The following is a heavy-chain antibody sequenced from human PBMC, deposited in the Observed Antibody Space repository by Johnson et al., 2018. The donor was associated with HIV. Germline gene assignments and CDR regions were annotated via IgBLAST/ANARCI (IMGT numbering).Heavy chain of an antibody. J-gene: IGHJ3*02. CDR1: GFTFSSYG. CDR3: ARGRYGRMTTVAAAAFDI. Sequence: QVLLVESGGGVVQPGGSLRLSCAASGFTFSSYGMHWVRQAPGKGLEWVAFIRYDESNKYYADSVKGRFTISRDNAKNSLYLQMNSLRAEDTALYYCARGRYGRMTTVAAAAFDIWGQGTMVTVSS. V-gene: IGHV3-30*02. CDR2: IRYDESNK. D-gene: IGHD4-23*01.